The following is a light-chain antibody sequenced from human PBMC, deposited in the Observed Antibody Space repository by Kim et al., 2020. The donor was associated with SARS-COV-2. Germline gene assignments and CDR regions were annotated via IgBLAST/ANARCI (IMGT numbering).Light chain of an antibody. Sequence: LSPGDSTTLSCSAIQGVGCSYFSCYQQKPGQAPRLLIYSASSRATGIPDRFSGSGSGTDFTLTISRLKPEDVAVYYCQKYSSSPGTFGQGTKLEI. CDR1: QGVGCSY. CDR2: SAS. V-gene: IGKV3-20*01. CDR3: QKYSSSPGT. J-gene: IGKJ2*01.